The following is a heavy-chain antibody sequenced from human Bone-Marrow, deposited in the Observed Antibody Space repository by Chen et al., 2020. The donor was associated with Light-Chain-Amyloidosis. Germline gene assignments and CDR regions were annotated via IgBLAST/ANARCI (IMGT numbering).Heavy chain of an antibody. V-gene: IGHV3-48*01. CDR1: GLAFSNYG. D-gene: IGHD4-17*01. Sequence: EVQLVESGGGLVQPGGSLRLSCSASGLAFSNYGMNWVRQAPGKGLEWISYIRGSSSAISYADSVNGRFTISRDNAKNSLSLQMNSLRAEDTAIYYCARRSYGGPDRWGQGTLVTVSS. CDR2: IRGSSSAI. CDR3: ARRSYGGPDR. J-gene: IGHJ5*02.